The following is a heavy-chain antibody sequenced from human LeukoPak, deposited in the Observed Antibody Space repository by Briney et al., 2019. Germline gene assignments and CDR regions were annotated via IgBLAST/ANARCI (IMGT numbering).Heavy chain of an antibody. CDR1: GFTFSSYA. Sequence: GGSLRLSCAASGFTFSSYAMSWIRQAPGKGLEWVSYISSSGSTIYYADSVKGRFTISRDNAKNSLYLQMNSLGAEDTAVYYCARRGYYDSSGYSFGHWGQGTLVTVSS. CDR3: ARRGYYDSSGYSFGH. V-gene: IGHV3-11*01. J-gene: IGHJ4*02. D-gene: IGHD3-22*01. CDR2: ISSSGSTI.